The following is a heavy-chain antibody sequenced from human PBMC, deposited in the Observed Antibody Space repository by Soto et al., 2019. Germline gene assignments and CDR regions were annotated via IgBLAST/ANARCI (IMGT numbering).Heavy chain of an antibody. D-gene: IGHD3-10*01. V-gene: IGHV4-34*01. CDR2: INDSGST. CDR1: GGSFSGYY. CDR3: ARGLFVWFGALSRGGGYYYYMDV. J-gene: IGHJ6*03. Sequence: QVQLQQWGAGLLKPSETLSLTCAVYGGSFSGYYWSWIRQTPGKGLEWIGEINDSGSTNHNPSLTCRVTIIVGTPKNQVSLKLSSVTAADTAVYYCARGLFVWFGALSRGGGYYYYMDVWGKGTKVTVSS.